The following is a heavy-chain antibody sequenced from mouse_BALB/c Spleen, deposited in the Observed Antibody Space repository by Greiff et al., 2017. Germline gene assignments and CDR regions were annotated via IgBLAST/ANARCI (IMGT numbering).Heavy chain of an antibody. CDR1: GFTFSSYT. CDR3: ARNWDGDY. CDR2: ISSGGGNT. V-gene: IGHV5-9*03. D-gene: IGHD4-1*01. J-gene: IGHJ2*01. Sequence: EVKLQESGGGLVKPGGSLKLSCAASGFTFSSYTMSWVRQTPEKRLEWVATISSGGGNTYYPDSVKGRFTISRDNAKNNLYLQMSSLRSEDTALYYCARNWDGDYWGQGTTLTVSS.